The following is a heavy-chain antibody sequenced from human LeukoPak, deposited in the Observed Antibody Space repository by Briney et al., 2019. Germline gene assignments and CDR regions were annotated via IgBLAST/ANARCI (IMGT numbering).Heavy chain of an antibody. CDR2: IYYSGST. J-gene: IGHJ4*02. CDR3: ARADYPTYCGGDCSPGYFDY. V-gene: IGHV4-39*07. Sequence: SETLSLTCTVSGGSISSSSYYWGWIRQPPGKGLEWIGSIYYSGSTYYNPSLKSRVTISVDTSKNQFSLKLSSVTAADTAVYYCARADYPTYCGGDCSPGYFDYWGQGTLVTVSS. CDR1: GGSISSSSYY. D-gene: IGHD2-21*02.